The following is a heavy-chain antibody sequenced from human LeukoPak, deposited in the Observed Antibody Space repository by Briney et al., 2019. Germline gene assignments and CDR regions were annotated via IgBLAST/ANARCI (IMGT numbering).Heavy chain of an antibody. CDR1: GFTFSSYS. CDR2: ISSSSSYI. V-gene: IGHV3-21*04. J-gene: IGHJ4*02. D-gene: IGHD2-15*01. CDR3: AKRYCSGGICSYFDY. Sequence: GGSLRLSCAASGFTFSSYSMNWVRQAPGKGLEWVSSISSSSSYIYYADSVKGRFTISRDNSKNTLYLQMNSLRAEDTALYYCAKRYCSGGICSYFDYWGQGTLVTVSS.